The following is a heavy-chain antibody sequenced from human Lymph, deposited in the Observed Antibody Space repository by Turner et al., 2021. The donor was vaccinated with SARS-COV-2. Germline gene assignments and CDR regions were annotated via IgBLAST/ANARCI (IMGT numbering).Heavy chain of an antibody. D-gene: IGHD4-17*01. V-gene: IGHV1-2*02. Sequence: QVQLVPSGAEVKTPGASVKVSCKASGYTFTAYYMHWVRQAPGQGLEWMGGINPNSGGTNYAQKLQGRVTMTRDTSISTAYMELSRLTSDDTAVYYGAREGVTVSGYYYGMDVWGQGTTVTVSS. CDR1: GYTFTAYY. J-gene: IGHJ6*02. CDR2: INPNSGGT. CDR3: AREGVTVSGYYYGMDV.